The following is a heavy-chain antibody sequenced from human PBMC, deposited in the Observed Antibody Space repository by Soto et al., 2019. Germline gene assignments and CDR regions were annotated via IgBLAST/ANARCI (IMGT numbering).Heavy chain of an antibody. Sequence: QVQLQESGPGLVKPSQTLSLTCTVSGGSISSGGTGSYWTWIRQLPGKGLEWIGYIYYTGNTYYSXSXKXLPTISIDTSENQFSLKLTSVTAADTAVYFCASGHDAYKVRYWGQGTLVTVSS. J-gene: IGHJ4*02. CDR3: ASGHDAYKVRY. V-gene: IGHV4-31*01. CDR2: IYYTGNT. CDR1: GGSISSGGTGSY. D-gene: IGHD1-1*01.